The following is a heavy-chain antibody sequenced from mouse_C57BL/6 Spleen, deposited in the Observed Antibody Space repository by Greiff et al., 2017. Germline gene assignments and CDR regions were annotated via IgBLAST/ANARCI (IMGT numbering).Heavy chain of an antibody. V-gene: IGHV1-62-2*01. CDR1: GYTFTEYT. J-gene: IGHJ2*01. CDR2: FYPGSGSI. D-gene: IGHD1-1*01. Sequence: VQLQQSGAELVKPGASVKLSCKASGYTFTEYTIHWVKQRSGQGLEWIGWFYPGSGSIKYNEKFKDKATLTADKSSSTVYMELSRLTSEDSAVYFCARHEGKFYYYGSSLDYWGQGTTLTVSS. CDR3: ARHEGKFYYYGSSLDY.